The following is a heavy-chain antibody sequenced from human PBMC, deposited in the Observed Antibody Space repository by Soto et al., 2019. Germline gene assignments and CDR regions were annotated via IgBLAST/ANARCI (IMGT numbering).Heavy chain of an antibody. J-gene: IGHJ4*02. D-gene: IGHD4-17*01. Sequence: EVQLVESGGGLVQPGRSLRLSCAASGFTFDDYAMHWVRQAPGKGLEWVSGISWNSGSIGYADSVKGRFTISRDNAKNSLYLQMNSLRAEDTALYYCAKDKADGDYVLTRYFDYWGQGTLVTVSS. CDR2: ISWNSGSI. V-gene: IGHV3-9*01. CDR3: AKDKADGDYVLTRYFDY. CDR1: GFTFDDYA.